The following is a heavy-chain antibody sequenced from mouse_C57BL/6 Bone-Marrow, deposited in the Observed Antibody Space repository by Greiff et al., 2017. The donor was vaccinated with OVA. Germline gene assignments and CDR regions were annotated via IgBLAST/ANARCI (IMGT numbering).Heavy chain of an antibody. CDR1: GYTFTSYG. Sequence: VQLQQSGAELARPGASVKLSCKASGYTFTSYGISWVKQRTGQGLEWIGEIYPRSGNTYYNEKFKGKATLTADKSSSTAYIELRILTSEDSAVYVCARKYYGSSLDYWGQGTTLTVSS. D-gene: IGHD1-1*01. J-gene: IGHJ2*01. CDR3: ARKYYGSSLDY. CDR2: IYPRSGNT. V-gene: IGHV1-81*01.